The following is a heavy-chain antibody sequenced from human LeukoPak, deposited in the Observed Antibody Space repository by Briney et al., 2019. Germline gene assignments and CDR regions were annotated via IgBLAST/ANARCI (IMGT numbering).Heavy chain of an antibody. CDR1: GGTFSSYA. J-gene: IGHJ3*02. Sequence: GASVKVSCKASGGTFSSYAISWVRQAPGQGLEWMGGIIPIFGTANYAQKFQGRVTITADESTSTAYMELSSLRSEDTAVYYCARADCSSTSCLNAFDIWGQGTMVTVSS. V-gene: IGHV1-69*13. D-gene: IGHD2-2*01. CDR3: ARADCSSTSCLNAFDI. CDR2: IIPIFGTA.